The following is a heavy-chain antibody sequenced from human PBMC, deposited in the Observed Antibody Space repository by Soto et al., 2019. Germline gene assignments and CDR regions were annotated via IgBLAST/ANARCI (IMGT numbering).Heavy chain of an antibody. Sequence: QVQLQESGPGLVKPSETLSLTCTVSGGSISSYYWSWIRQPPGKGLEWIGYIYYRGSTNYNPTLKSRVTISVDTSKNQFSPKLSSVPAADTAVYYCARGLGVTSTWFDPWGQGTLVTVSS. CDR1: GGSISSYY. CDR2: IYYRGST. V-gene: IGHV4-59*01. D-gene: IGHD4-17*01. J-gene: IGHJ5*02. CDR3: ARGLGVTSTWFDP.